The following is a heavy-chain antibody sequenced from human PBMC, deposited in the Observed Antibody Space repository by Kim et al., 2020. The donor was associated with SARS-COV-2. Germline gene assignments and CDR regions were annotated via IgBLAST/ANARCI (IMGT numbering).Heavy chain of an antibody. CDR3: AREGDGYKYVDL. CDR1: GYTFSAYY. Sequence: ASVKVSCKASGYTFSAYYMHWVRQAPGQGLEWMGWINPNNAATNYAQKFQGRVAMTSDTSTAYMELNRLTSDDTAAYYCAREGDGYKYVDLWGQGTLVTVSS. J-gene: IGHJ4*02. V-gene: IGHV1-2*02. D-gene: IGHD5-12*01. CDR2: INPNNAAT.